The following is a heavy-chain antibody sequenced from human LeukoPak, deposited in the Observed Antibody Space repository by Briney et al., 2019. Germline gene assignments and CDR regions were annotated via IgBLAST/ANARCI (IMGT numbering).Heavy chain of an antibody. D-gene: IGHD2-21*01. J-gene: IGHJ3*02. CDR2: IWYDGTNV. CDR1: GFLFSTYG. CDR3: VRDGGELEADGFDI. Sequence: GGSLRLSYAASGFLFSTYGMHWVRQAPGKGLEWVAIIWYDGTNVKYVDSVKGRFTISRDNSKNTLYLQMNSLRAEDTAVYYCVRDGGELEADGFDIWGKGTMVTVSS. V-gene: IGHV3-33*01.